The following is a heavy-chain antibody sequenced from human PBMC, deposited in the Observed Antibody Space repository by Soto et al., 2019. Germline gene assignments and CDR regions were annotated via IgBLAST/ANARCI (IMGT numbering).Heavy chain of an antibody. J-gene: IGHJ4*02. Sequence: QVQLQQWGAGLLKPSETLSLTCAVYGGSFSGYYWSWIRQPPGKGLEWIGEINHSGSTNYNPSLKSRVTISVDTSKSQFSLKLSSVTAADTAVYYCARGGKQWRQSYFDYWGQGTLVTVSS. CDR3: ARGGKQWRQSYFDY. D-gene: IGHD6-19*01. V-gene: IGHV4-34*01. CDR1: GGSFSGYY. CDR2: INHSGST.